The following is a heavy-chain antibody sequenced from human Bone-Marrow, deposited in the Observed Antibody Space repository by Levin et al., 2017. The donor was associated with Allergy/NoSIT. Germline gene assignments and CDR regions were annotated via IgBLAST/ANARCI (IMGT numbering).Heavy chain of an antibody. J-gene: IGHJ4*02. Sequence: GGSLRLSCAASGFTFSSYWMHWVRQAPGKGLVWVSRINSDGSSTSYADSVKGRFTISRDNAKNTLYLQMNSLRAEDTAVYYCAREATMVQGVDYWGQGTLVTVSS. CDR1: GFTFSSYW. V-gene: IGHV3-74*01. CDR2: INSDGSST. CDR3: AREATMVQGVDY. D-gene: IGHD3-10*01.